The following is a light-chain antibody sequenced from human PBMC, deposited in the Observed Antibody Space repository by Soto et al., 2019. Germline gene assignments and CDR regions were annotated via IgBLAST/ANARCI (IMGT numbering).Light chain of an antibody. CDR2: GSS. J-gene: IGKJ2*03. V-gene: IGKV3-15*01. Sequence: EIVMTQSPANMSVSPGERVAVSCRASRPVRSNLAWCQQKPGQPPRLLIYGSSTRATGIPARFSGSGSGTEFTLTVTSLQSADIAVYYCQQYNDWLYSFGQGTKVDIK. CDR3: QQYNDWLYS. CDR1: RPVRSN.